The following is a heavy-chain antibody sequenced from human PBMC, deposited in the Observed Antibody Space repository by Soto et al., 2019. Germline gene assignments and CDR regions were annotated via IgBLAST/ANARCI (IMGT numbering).Heavy chain of an antibody. CDR3: ARDVNRGSGSRNRYYYYXDV. CDR2: INSDGSST. Sequence: GGSLRLSCAASGFTFSSYWMHWVRQAPGKGLVWVSRINSDGSSTSYADSVKGRFTISRDNAKNTLYLQMNSLRAGDTAVYYCARDVNRGSGSRNRYYYYXDVWGKGTTVTVSS. CDR1: GFTFSSYW. V-gene: IGHV3-74*01. D-gene: IGHD3-10*01. J-gene: IGHJ6*03.